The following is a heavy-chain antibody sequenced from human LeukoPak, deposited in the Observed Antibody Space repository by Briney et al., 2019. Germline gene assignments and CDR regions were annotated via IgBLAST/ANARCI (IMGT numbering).Heavy chain of an antibody. CDR3: ARGPQIVAAPADY. J-gene: IGHJ4*02. D-gene: IGHD2-2*01. Sequence: GGSLRLSCAASGFTFSAYWMSWVRQAPGKGLEWVANIKEDGSKKNYVDSVKGRFTISRDNAKNSLYLQMNSLRAEDTAVYYCARGPQIVAAPADYWGRGTLVTVSS. V-gene: IGHV3-7*01. CDR2: IKEDGSKK. CDR1: GFTFSAYW.